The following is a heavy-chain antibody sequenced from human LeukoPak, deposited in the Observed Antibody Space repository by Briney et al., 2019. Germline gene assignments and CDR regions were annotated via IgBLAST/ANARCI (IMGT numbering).Heavy chain of an antibody. CDR1: GVTFSGYS. D-gene: IGHD6-13*01. CDR3: ARGLAAAGKRAFDI. CDR2: ITATSLHI. J-gene: IGHJ3*02. Sequence: PGGSLRLSCAASGVTFSGYSMNWVRQAPGKGLEWVSAITATSLHIYYADSVKGRFTISRDNAKNSLYLQMNSLRAEETAVYYCARGLAAAGKRAFDIWGQGTMVSVSS. V-gene: IGHV3-21*01.